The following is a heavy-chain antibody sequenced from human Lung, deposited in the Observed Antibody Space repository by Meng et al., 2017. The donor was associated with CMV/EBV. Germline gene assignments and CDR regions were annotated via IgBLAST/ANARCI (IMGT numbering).Heavy chain of an antibody. D-gene: IGHD6-19*01. CDR2: ISSSSRYI. CDR3: ATRMGTGYTSD. Sequence: GESXKISCAASGFTFSGYSMNWVRQAPGKGLEWVSMISSSSRYIYYADSVKGRFTISRDNAENSLYLQMNNLRADDTAVYYCATRMGTGYTSDWGQGTRVTGYS. V-gene: IGHV3-21*01. J-gene: IGHJ4*02. CDR1: GFTFSGYS.